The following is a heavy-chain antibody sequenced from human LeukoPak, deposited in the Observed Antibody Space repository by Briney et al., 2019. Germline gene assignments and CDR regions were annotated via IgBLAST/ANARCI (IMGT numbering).Heavy chain of an antibody. J-gene: IGHJ4*02. CDR3: ARQDGYYCHFDY. Sequence: SETLSLTCTVSGGSISSSSYYWGWIRQPPGKGLEWIGSLYYTGNTYYTPSLQSRVTVSVDTSKNQFSLKMSSVTAADTAVYYCARQDGYYCHFDYWGQGTLVTVSS. CDR1: GGSISSSSYY. V-gene: IGHV4-39*01. CDR2: LYYTGNT. D-gene: IGHD5-24*01.